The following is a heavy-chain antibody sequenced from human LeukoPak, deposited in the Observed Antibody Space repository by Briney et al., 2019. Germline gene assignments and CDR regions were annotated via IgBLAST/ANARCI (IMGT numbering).Heavy chain of an antibody. D-gene: IGHD6-13*01. CDR3: ARGSAAAANLFDY. J-gene: IGHJ4*02. V-gene: IGHV3-74*01. CDR1: GFTFSTYW. CDR2: IKGDGSVT. Sequence: PGGSLRLSCAVSGFTFSTYWMYWVRQVPGKGLVCVSRIKGDGSVTNYADSVKGRFTISRDNAKNTLHLQMNSLRAEDTAVYYCARGSAAAANLFDYWGQGTLVTVSS.